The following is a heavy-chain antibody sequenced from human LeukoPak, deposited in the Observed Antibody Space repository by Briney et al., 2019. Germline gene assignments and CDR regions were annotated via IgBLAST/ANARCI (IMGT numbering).Heavy chain of an antibody. V-gene: IGHV3-33*01. CDR1: GFTFSSYG. D-gene: IGHD4-23*01. Sequence: GGSLRLSCAASGFTFSSYGMHWVRQAPGKGLEWVAVIWYDGSNKYYADSVKGRFTISRDNYKNTLYLQMNSLRAEDTAVYYCAGDDYGGNQLDYWGQGTLVTVSS. CDR3: AGDDYGGNQLDY. J-gene: IGHJ4*02. CDR2: IWYDGSNK.